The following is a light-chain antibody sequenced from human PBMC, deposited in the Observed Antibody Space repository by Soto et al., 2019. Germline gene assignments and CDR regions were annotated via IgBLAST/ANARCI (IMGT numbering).Light chain of an antibody. CDR1: QTVSNTY. CDR2: GAS. Sequence: EIVLTQFPGALSLSPGERVTLSCRASQTVSNTYLAGYQQKSGQAPKFLIYGASNRATGIPDRYSGSGSGTDFTLTISRLELEDCAVDYCQQYGALPPTFGGGTKVEIK. CDR3: QQYGALPPT. J-gene: IGKJ4*01. V-gene: IGKV3-20*01.